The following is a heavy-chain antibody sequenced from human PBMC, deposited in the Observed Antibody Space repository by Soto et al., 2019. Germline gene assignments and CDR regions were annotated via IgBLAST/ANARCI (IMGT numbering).Heavy chain of an antibody. CDR2: ITSLPHGERA. D-gene: IGHD4-17*01. CDR1: GFTFGIHS. Sequence: EGLLVESGGGLAQPGRSLRLSCTGSGFTFGIHSLSWFRQAPGKGLAWVGFITSLPHGERAEYAASVEGRFIISRDDSKNIAYMQMISLKTEDTAIYFCARHDYFRFDLWGQGTLVTVSS. CDR3: ARHDYFRFDL. V-gene: IGHV3-49*03. J-gene: IGHJ3*01.